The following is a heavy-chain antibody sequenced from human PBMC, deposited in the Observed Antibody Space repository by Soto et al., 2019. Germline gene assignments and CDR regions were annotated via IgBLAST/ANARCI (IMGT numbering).Heavy chain of an antibody. V-gene: IGHV4-39*01. CDR1: GGSISSSSYY. J-gene: IGHJ5*02. CDR2: IYYSGST. CDR3: ARHSISLSAAGTRYNWFDP. D-gene: IGHD6-13*01. Sequence: PSETLSLTCTVSGGSISSSSYYWGWIRQPPGKGLEWIGSIYYSGSTYYNPSLKSRVTISVDTSKNQFSLKLSSVTAADTAVYYCARHSISLSAAGTRYNWFDPWGQGTLVTVSS.